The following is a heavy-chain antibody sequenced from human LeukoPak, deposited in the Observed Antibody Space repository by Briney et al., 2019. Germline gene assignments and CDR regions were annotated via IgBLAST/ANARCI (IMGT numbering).Heavy chain of an antibody. Sequence: GGSLRLSCAASGFTFSSYGMHWVRQAPGKGLEWVAVISYDGSNKYYADSVKGRFTISRDNSKNTLYLQMNSLRAEDTAVYYCARDPTVTTPYYYYYMDVWGKGTTVTVSS. CDR1: GFTFSSYG. CDR3: ARDPTVTTPYYYYYMDV. D-gene: IGHD4-17*01. J-gene: IGHJ6*03. V-gene: IGHV3-30*03. CDR2: ISYDGSNK.